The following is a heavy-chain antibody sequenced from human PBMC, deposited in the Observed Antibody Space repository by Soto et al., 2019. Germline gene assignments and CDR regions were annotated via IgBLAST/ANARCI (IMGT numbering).Heavy chain of an antibody. D-gene: IGHD2-21*02. CDR1: GYTFTGYY. J-gene: IGHJ2*01. V-gene: IGHV1-2*02. Sequence: ASVKVSCKASGYTFTGYYMNWVRQAPGQGLECMGWLNPNSGGTNYAQKFQGRVTMTRDTSISTAYMELSRLRSDDTAVYYCARYEEGTVVTPLYWYFYLWGRGTLVTGS. CDR2: LNPNSGGT. CDR3: ARYEEGTVVTPLYWYFYL.